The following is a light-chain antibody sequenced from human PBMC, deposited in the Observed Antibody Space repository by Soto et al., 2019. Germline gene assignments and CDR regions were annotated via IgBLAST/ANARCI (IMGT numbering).Light chain of an antibody. CDR1: QNINDW. CDR3: QQYNINSWT. CDR2: HAS. J-gene: IGKJ1*01. Sequence: DIQMTQSPSTLSASLGARVTITCRASQNINDWLAWYQQKPGKAPNLLIYHASNLESGVPSRFSGSGSGTEFTLTISSLQPDDFATYYCQQYNINSWTFGQGTKVDIK. V-gene: IGKV1-5*01.